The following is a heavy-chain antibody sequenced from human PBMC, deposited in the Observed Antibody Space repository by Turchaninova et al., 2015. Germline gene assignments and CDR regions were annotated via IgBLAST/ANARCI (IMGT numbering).Heavy chain of an antibody. Sequence: QVQLPESGPGLVKPSEAPSLPCGDCGYSQSRVYYWAWIRQPQGKGLEWVATIYHDGRSDYNPSLESRVTISVDTSKNQFSLRLTSVTAADTAVYFCARDQGPRDHPSSSFWGQGTLVTVSS. CDR3: ARDQGPRDHPSSSF. J-gene: IGHJ4*02. CDR1: GYSQSRVYY. D-gene: IGHD3-16*02. CDR2: IYHDGRS. V-gene: IGHV4-38-2*01.